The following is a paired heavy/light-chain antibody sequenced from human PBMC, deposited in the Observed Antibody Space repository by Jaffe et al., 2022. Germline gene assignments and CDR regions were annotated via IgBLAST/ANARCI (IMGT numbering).Heavy chain of an antibody. J-gene: IGHJ4*02. V-gene: IGHV4-59*01. CDR1: GGSISPYY. D-gene: IGHD6-19*01. Sequence: QVQLQESGPGLVKPSETLSLTCTVSGGSISPYYWNWIRQPPGKGLEWIGYIYYSGTTNYNPSLKSRVTISVDTSKNQFSLKLSSVTAADTAVYYCARGGQWLVHDFWGQGTLVTVSS. CDR3: ARGGQWLVHDF. CDR2: IYYSGTT.
Light chain of an antibody. CDR3: AAWDDSLSGLV. V-gene: IGLV1-47*01. CDR2: RNN. CDR1: TSNIGTNY. Sequence: QSVLTQPPSASGTPGQRITISCSGSTSNIGTNYVYWYQQLPGTAPKLLIYRNNQRPSGVPDRFSGSKSGTSASLAISGLRSEDEADYYCAAWDDSLSGLVFGGGTKLTVL. J-gene: IGLJ2*01.